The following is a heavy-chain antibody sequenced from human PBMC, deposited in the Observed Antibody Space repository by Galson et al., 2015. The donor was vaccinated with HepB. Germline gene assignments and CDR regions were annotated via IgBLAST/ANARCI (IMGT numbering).Heavy chain of an antibody. CDR3: ARGALIVVVGATQNNWFDP. CDR2: INTYSGNT. Sequence: SVKVSCKASGYTFSSFSITWVRQAPGQGLEWMGWINTYSGNTESAQKFQGRVTMTTDTSTSTVYMELRSLTSDDTAVYYCARGALIVVVGATQNNWFDPWGQGTLVTVSS. V-gene: IGHV1-18*01. D-gene: IGHD2-15*01. CDR1: GYTFSSFS. J-gene: IGHJ5*02.